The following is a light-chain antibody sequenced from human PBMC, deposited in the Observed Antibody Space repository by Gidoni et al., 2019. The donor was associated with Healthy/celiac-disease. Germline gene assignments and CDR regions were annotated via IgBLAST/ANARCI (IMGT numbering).Light chain of an antibody. CDR2: AAS. CDR3: QQSYSTPIT. Sequence: DRVTITCRASQRISSYLNWYQQKPGKAPKLLIYAASSLHSGVPSRFSGSGSGTDFTLTISSLQPEDFATYYCQQSYSTPITFGQGTRLEIK. J-gene: IGKJ5*01. CDR1: QRISSY. V-gene: IGKV1-39*01.